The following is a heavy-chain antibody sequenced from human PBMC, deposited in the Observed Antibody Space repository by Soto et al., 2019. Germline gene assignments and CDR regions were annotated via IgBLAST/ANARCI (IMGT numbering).Heavy chain of an antibody. CDR2: ISYDGSNK. Sequence: PGGSLRLSCAASGFTFSSYGMHWVRQAPGKGLEWVAVISYDGSNKYYADSVKGRFTISRDNSKNTLYLQMNSLRAEDTAVYYCAKMGSYYDSSGYLPFDYWGQGTLVTVYS. V-gene: IGHV3-30*18. CDR1: GFTFSSYG. J-gene: IGHJ4*02. D-gene: IGHD3-22*01. CDR3: AKMGSYYDSSGYLPFDY.